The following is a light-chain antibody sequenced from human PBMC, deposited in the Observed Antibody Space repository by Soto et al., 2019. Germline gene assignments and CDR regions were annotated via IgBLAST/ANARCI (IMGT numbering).Light chain of an antibody. J-gene: IGKJ1*01. CDR2: KAS. CDR1: QSISSW. V-gene: IGKV1-5*03. Sequence: DIQMTQSPSTLSASVGERVTITCRASQSISSWLAWYQQKPGKAPKLLIYKASSLESGVPSRFSGSGSGTEFTLTISSLQPDDFATYYCQQYNGTFGQGTKVEIK. CDR3: QQYNGT.